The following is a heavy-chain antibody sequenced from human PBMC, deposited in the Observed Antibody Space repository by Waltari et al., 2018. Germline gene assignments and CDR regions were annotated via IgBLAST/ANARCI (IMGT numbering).Heavy chain of an antibody. CDR3: ARQDYYYVKGYFDL. CDR2: IFYSGAT. Sequence: QLPLQESGPGLVKPSETVSLPCTVSGGPISRVAYYWGWVRQPPGKGLEFIASIFYSGATYYNPSLESRVTISVDTSKNQFSLELTSVTDADTAVYYCARQDYYYVKGYFDLWGRGTLVTVSS. J-gene: IGHJ2*01. CDR1: GGPISRVAYY. D-gene: IGHD3-22*01. V-gene: IGHV4-39*01.